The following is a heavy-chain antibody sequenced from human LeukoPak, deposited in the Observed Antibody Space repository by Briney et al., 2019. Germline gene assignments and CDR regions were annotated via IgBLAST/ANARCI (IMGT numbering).Heavy chain of an antibody. D-gene: IGHD3-22*01. CDR3: AKTGPYDSSGYYYGSYWYFDL. V-gene: IGHV3-7*03. Sequence: PGGSLRLSCAASGFTFSSYWMSWVRQAPGKGLEWVANIKQDGSEKYYVDSVKGRFTISRDNAKNSLYLQMNSLRAEDTALYYCAKTGPYDSSGYYYGSYWYFDLWGRGTLVTVSS. CDR2: IKQDGSEK. J-gene: IGHJ2*01. CDR1: GFTFSSYW.